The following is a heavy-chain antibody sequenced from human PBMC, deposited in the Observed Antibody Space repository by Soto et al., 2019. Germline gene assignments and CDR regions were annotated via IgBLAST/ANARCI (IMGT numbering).Heavy chain of an antibody. J-gene: IGHJ4*02. D-gene: IGHD3-22*01. V-gene: IGHV3-23*01. Sequence: PGGSLRLSCAASGFTFSSYAMSWVRQAPGKGLEWVSAISGSGGSTYYADSVKGRFTISRDNSKNTLYLQMNSLRAEDTAMYYCAKDAPYYYDSSGYYSHFDYWGQGTLVTVSS. CDR1: GFTFSSYA. CDR2: ISGSGGST. CDR3: AKDAPYYYDSSGYYSHFDY.